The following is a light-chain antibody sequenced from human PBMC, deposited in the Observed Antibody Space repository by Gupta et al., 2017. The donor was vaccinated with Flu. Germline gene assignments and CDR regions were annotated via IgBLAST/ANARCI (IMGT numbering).Light chain of an antibody. Sequence: KTAKITCEGNNIDIKRVHWYEQRPAQAHVLGVEEDSDRPSGIPERFSVYKSGNTVKPTVSGVEAGDESDGYGHVWDNSSGHSGVCGGGTKLNVL. CDR1: NIDIKR. CDR2: EDS. CDR3: HVWDNSSGHSGV. J-gene: IGLJ3*02. V-gene: IGLV3-21*03.